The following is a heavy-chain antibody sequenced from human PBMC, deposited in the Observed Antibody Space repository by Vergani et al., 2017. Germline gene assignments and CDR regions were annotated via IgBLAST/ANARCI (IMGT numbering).Heavy chain of an antibody. V-gene: IGHV3-48*01. CDR2: ISSSSSTI. CDR1: GFTFSSYS. CDR3: ARDLNPDYYDYYKYW. J-gene: IGHJ6*03. Sequence: EVQLVESGGGLVQPGGSLRLSCAASGFTFSSYSMNWVRQAPGKGLEWVSYISSSSSTIYYADSVKGRFTISRDNAKNSLYLQMNSQRAEDTAVYYCARDLNPDYYDYYKYWWDKGTVVTVS.